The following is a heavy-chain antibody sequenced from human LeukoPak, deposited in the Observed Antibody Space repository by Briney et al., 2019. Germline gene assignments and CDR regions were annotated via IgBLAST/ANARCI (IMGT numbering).Heavy chain of an antibody. V-gene: IGHV4-34*01. CDR2: INHSRST. CDR3: ARCYYDSSGYYFSG. J-gene: IGHJ1*01. Sequence: SETLPLTCAVYGGSFSGYYWSGIRQPPGKGLEWIGEINHSRSTNYNPSLKSRVNISVDTSKNQYSLKLSSVTAADTAVYYCARCYYDSSGYYFSGWGQGTLVTVSS. CDR1: GGSFSGYY. D-gene: IGHD3-22*01.